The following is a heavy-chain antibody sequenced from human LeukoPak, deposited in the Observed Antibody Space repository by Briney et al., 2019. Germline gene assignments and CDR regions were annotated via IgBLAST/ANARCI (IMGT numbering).Heavy chain of an antibody. CDR3: ARLYSSTEVIDS. CDR1: GNTFTDYF. V-gene: IGHV1-2*02. D-gene: IGHD6-13*01. Sequence: ASVKVSCKTAGNTFTDYFMNWVRQAPGQGLEWMGWINPNSGDTNYAPKFQGRFPMTRDTSISTDYMELSSLTSDDTAVYYCARLYSSTEVIDSWGQGTLVTVSS. CDR2: INPNSGDT. J-gene: IGHJ4*02.